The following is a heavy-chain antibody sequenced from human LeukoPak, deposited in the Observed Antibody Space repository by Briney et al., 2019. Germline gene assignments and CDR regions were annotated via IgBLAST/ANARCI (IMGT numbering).Heavy chain of an antibody. D-gene: IGHD5-24*01. V-gene: IGHV4-34*01. J-gene: IGHJ4*02. CDR1: GGSFSGSY. CDR2: INHSGST. Sequence: SETLSLTCAVYGGSFSGSYWSWIRQPPGKGLEWIGEINHSGSTNYNPSLKSRVTISVDTSKNQFSLKLSSVTAADTAVYYCARGGETATIGIDYWGQGTLVTVSS. CDR3: ARGGETATIGIDY.